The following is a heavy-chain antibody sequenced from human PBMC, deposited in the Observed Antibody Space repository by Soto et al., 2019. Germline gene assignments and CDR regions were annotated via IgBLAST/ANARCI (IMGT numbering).Heavy chain of an antibody. CDR3: AKDGAFDI. J-gene: IGHJ3*02. Sequence: EVQRLASGGGLLQPGGSLRLCCAASGFTCSSYAIRWVRQVPGKGLDWVSAISGSGGSTYYADSVKGRFTISRDHSKNKLYLQMNSLRAEDTAVYYCAKDGAFDIWGQETMVTVSS. CDR1: GFTCSSYA. CDR2: ISGSGGST. V-gene: IGHV3-23*01.